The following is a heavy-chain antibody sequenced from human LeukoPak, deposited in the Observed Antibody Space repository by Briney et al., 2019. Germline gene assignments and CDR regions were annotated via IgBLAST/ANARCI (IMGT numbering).Heavy chain of an antibody. V-gene: IGHV5-51*01. CDR3: ASFHISGKSYNGLHY. D-gene: IGHD3-10*01. CDR1: GYNFTTFW. CDR2: IYPSDSDT. J-gene: IGHJ4*02. Sequence: GESLKISCKTSGYNFTTFWIGWVRQLPGKGLEWMGIIYPSDSDTRYSPPFQGQVTISADKSINTVYLHWNSLKASDTAMYYCASFHISGKSYNGLHYWGQGTLVTVSS.